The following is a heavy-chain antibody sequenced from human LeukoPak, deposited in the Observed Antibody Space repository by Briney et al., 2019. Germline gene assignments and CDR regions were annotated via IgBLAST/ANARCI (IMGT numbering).Heavy chain of an antibody. D-gene: IGHD3-3*01. CDR2: IYYSGST. CDR3: ARVQRKIFGVVITYYMDV. V-gene: IGHV4-59*01. Sequence: SETLSLTCTVSGGSISSYYWSWIRQPPGKGLEWIRYIYYSGSTNYNPSLKSRVTISVDTSKNQFSPKLSSVTAADTAVYYCARVQRKIFGVVITYYMDVWGKGTTVTVSS. J-gene: IGHJ6*03. CDR1: GGSISSYY.